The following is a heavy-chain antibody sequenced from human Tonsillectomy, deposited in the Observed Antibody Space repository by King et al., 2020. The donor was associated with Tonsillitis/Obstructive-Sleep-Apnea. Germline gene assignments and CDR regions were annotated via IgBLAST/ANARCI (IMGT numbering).Heavy chain of an antibody. V-gene: IGHV5-51*01. D-gene: IGHD6-6*01. J-gene: IGHJ4*02. CDR1: GYSFTNYW. CDR2: IYPGDSDT. Sequence: VQLVESGAEVKKPGESLKISCKGSGYSFTNYWIGWVRQMPGKGLEWMGIIYPGDSDTRYSPSFQGQVTISADKSISTAYLQWSSLKASDTAMYYCARLGREWSSSPQGDFDYWGQGTLVPVSS. CDR3: ARLGREWSSSPQGDFDY.